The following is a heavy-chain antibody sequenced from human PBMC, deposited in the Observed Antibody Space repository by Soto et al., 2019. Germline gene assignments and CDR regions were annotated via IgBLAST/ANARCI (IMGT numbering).Heavy chain of an antibody. D-gene: IGHD6-13*01. J-gene: IGHJ4*02. CDR3: AKATRGGAATLIRDY. CDR1: GFTFSIYA. CDR2: ISGSGGST. Sequence: EVQLLESGGGLVQPGGSLRLSCAAAGFTFSIYAMSWVRQAPGKGLEWVSAISGSGGSTYYADSVKGRFTISRDNSKNTLYLQRNSMRAADTAVYYCAKATRGGAATLIRDYWGQGALVTVSS. V-gene: IGHV3-23*01.